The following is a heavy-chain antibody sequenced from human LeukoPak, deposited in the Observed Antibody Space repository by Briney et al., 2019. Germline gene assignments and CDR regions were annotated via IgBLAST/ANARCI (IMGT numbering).Heavy chain of an antibody. D-gene: IGHD3-22*01. J-gene: IGHJ4*02. CDR1: GGSFSGYC. V-gene: IGHV4-34*01. Sequence: PSETLSLTCAVYGGSFSGYCWSWIRQPPGKGLEWIGEINHSGSTSYNPSLKSRITILVDKSMNQFSLKLNSVTAADTALYYCARVGVGYYDSSGYYSSYLSPGYWGQGTLVTVSS. CDR2: INHSGST. CDR3: ARVGVGYYDSSGYYSSYLSPGY.